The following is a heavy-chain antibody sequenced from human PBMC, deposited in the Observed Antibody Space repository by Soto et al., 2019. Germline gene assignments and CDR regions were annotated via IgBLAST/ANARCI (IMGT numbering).Heavy chain of an antibody. CDR3: ARDRWVGVVMREGTYYYYYGMDV. D-gene: IGHD3-3*01. CDR1: GFIFRDWF. CDR2: ISKDSGRAT. Sequence: GGCLRLSCAASGFIFRDWFMWWIRQSPGKGLEWISYISKDSGRATRYADSVKGRFTISRDNAKNSLYLQMNSLRAEDTAVYYCARDRWVGVVMREGTYYYYYGMDVWGQGTTVTVSS. J-gene: IGHJ6*02. V-gene: IGHV3-11*04.